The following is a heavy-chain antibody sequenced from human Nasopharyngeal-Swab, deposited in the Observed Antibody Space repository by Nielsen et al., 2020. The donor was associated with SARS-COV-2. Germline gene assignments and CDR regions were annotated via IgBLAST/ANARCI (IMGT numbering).Heavy chain of an antibody. CDR3: ARGCVLTGPSCYYYGMDV. CDR2: ISSSSSYI. J-gene: IGHJ6*02. D-gene: IGHD3-9*01. Sequence: GGSLRLSCAASGFTFSSYSMNWVRQAPGKGLEWVSSISSSSSYIYYADSVKGRFTISRDNAKNSLYLQMNSRRAEDMAVYYCARGCVLTGPSCYYYGMDVWGQGTTVTVSS. V-gene: IGHV3-21*01. CDR1: GFTFSSYS.